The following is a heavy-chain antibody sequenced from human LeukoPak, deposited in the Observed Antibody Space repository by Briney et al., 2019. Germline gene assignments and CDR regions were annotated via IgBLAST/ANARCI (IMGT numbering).Heavy chain of an antibody. CDR1: GFTFSSYA. J-gene: IGHJ4*02. Sequence: GGSLRLSCAASGFTFSSYAMSWVRLAPGKGLEWVSAISGSGGSTYYADSVKGRFTISRDNSKSTLYLQMNSLRAEDTAVYYCAKDLGMAVAGYFDYWGQGTLVTVSS. D-gene: IGHD6-19*01. V-gene: IGHV3-23*01. CDR2: ISGSGGST. CDR3: AKDLGMAVAGYFDY.